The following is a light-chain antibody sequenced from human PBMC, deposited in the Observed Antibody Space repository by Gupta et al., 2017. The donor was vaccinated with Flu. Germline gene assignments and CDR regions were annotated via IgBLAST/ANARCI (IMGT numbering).Light chain of an antibody. Sequence: TSSDVGGYNYVSWYQQHPGRAPKLMISEITKRSSGVPDRFSGSKSGNTASLTVSGLQAEDEVDYYCSSYAGSNSWVFGGGTKLTVL. CDR3: SSYAGSNSWV. V-gene: IGLV2-8*01. CDR2: EIT. CDR1: SSDVGGYNY. J-gene: IGLJ3*02.